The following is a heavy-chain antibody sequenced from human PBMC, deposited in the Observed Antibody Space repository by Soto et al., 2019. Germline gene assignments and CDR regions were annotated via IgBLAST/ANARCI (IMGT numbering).Heavy chain of an antibody. CDR2: INPNSGGT. J-gene: IGHJ6*02. CDR1: GYTFTGYY. V-gene: IGHV1-2*04. CDR3: ARDMGYCSSTSCPYYYYGMDV. Sequence: QVQLVQSGAEVKKPGASVKVSCKASGYTFTGYYMHWVRQAPGQGLEWMGWINPNSGGTNYAQKFQGWVPMTRDTSISTAYMELSRLRSDDTAVYYCARDMGYCSSTSCPYYYYGMDVWGQGTTVTVSS. D-gene: IGHD2-2*01.